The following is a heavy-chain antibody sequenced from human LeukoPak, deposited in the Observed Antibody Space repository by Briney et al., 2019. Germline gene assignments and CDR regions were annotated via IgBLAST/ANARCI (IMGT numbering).Heavy chain of an antibody. CDR2: IIPIFGTA. Sequence: SVKVSCKASGGTFSSYAISWVRQAPGQGLEWMGGIIPIFGTANYAQKFQGRVTITADESTSTAYMELSSLRSEDTAVYYCAREIAFWSGYTGGNWFDPWGQGTLVTVSS. CDR1: GGTFSSYA. CDR3: AREIAFWSGYTGGNWFDP. J-gene: IGHJ5*02. D-gene: IGHD3-3*01. V-gene: IGHV1-69*13.